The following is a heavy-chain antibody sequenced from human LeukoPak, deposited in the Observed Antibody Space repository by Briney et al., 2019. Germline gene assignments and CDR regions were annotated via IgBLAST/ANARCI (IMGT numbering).Heavy chain of an antibody. J-gene: IGHJ4*02. Sequence: SETLSLTCTVSGGSISSYYWTWIRQPAGKGLEWIGRIYTSGSTNFNPSLKSRVSISLDTSQNQFSLKVSTVTAADTAVYYCAREGAARNFDYWGQGILVTVSS. V-gene: IGHV4-4*07. D-gene: IGHD6-6*01. CDR3: AREGAARNFDY. CDR2: IYTSGST. CDR1: GGSISSYY.